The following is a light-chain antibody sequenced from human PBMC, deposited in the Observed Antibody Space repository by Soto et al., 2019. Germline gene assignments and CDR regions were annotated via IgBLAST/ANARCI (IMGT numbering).Light chain of an antibody. V-gene: IGKV3-20*01. CDR1: QSVSSSY. CDR3: QQFGSSPIT. CDR2: GAS. J-gene: IGKJ5*01. Sequence: EIVLTQSPGTQSLSPGERATLSCRASQSVSSSYLAWYQQKPGQAPRLLVYGASSRATGIPDRFSGSGSGTGFTLTISRLEPEDFAVFYCQQFGSSPITFGQGTRLEIK.